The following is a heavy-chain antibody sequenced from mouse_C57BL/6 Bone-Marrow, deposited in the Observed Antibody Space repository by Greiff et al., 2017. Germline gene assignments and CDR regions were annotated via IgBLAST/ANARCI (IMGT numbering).Heavy chain of an antibody. CDR3: TRAYYSNYFDY. D-gene: IGHD2-5*01. CDR1: GFNIKDDY. V-gene: IGHV14-4*01. Sequence: EVQLKQSGAELVRPGASVKLSCTASGFNIKDDYMHWVKKRPEQGLEWIGWIDPENGDTEYASKFKGKVTITAETSSNTAYLQLSSLTSEDTAVYYCTRAYYSNYFDYWGQGTTLTVSS. CDR2: IDPENGDT. J-gene: IGHJ2*01.